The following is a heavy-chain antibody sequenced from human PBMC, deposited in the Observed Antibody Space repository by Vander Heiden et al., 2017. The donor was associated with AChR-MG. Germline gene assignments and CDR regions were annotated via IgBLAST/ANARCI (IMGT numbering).Heavy chain of an antibody. V-gene: IGHV3-21*01. D-gene: IGHD2-21*02. Sequence: VQLAESGGPRLKPGGSLTLSWRVPGFTFSSSTMNWVRQAPGKGLEWISSISRASDYKHYADSVRGRFTISRDNAKNSLYLQMNSLRVEDTAVYYCVRGDSRDYWGQGTLVTVSS. CDR1: GFTFSSST. CDR3: VRGDSRDY. CDR2: ISRASDYK. J-gene: IGHJ4*02.